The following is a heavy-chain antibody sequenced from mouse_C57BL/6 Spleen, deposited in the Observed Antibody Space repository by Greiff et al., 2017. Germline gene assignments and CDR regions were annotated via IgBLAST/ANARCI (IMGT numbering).Heavy chain of an antibody. J-gene: IGHJ3*01. CDR2: ICSGGST. CDR3: ARRDLPGAWFAY. Sequence: QVQLQQSGPGLVQPSQSLSITCKVSGFSLTSYGVHWVRQSPGKGLEWLGVICSGGSTDYYAAFISRLSISKDNSKSQVFFKKNSLQADDKAIYYCARRDLPGAWFAYWGQGTLVTVSA. D-gene: IGHD4-1*01. CDR1: GFSLTSYG. V-gene: IGHV2-2*01.